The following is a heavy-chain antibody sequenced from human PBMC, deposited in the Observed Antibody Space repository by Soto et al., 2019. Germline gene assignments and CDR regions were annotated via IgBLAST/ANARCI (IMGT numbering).Heavy chain of an antibody. Sequence: PGGSLRLSCAVSGFAVSDNYMSWVRQAPGKGLEWVSVIYRGVATHYADSVKGRFTISRDDSKNTVYLQMNSLRAEDTAVYYCARDRSDSSRVDSFDVWGQGTMVTVSS. CDR2: IYRGVAT. V-gene: IGHV3-53*01. CDR1: GFAVSDNY. J-gene: IGHJ3*01. CDR3: ARDRSDSSRVDSFDV. D-gene: IGHD6-25*01.